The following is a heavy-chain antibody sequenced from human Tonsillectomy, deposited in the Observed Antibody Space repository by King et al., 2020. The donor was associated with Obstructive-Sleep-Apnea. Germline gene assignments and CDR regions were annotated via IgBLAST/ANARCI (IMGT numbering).Heavy chain of an antibody. CDR3: ARNGDYIDFDY. CDR2: IHFRGIT. Sequence: VQLQESGPGLVKPSETLSLTCTVSGGSIGSDYWSWVRQPPGKGLEWIGYIHFRGITTYNPSLTSRVTMSVDTSKNQFYLRLTSVTAADTAVYYCARNGDYIDFDYWGQGTLVTVSS. CDR1: GGSIGSDY. J-gene: IGHJ4*02. V-gene: IGHV4-59*01. D-gene: IGHD4-17*01.